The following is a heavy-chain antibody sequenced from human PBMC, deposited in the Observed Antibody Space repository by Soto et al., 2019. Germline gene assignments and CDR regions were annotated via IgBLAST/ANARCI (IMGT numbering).Heavy chain of an antibody. V-gene: IGHV4-59*01. CDR2: IYYSGST. J-gene: IGHJ4*02. CDR3: ARFVYYDNRGHLDLGPK. CDR1: GGSISSYY. Sequence: PETLSLACTVSGGSISSYYWSWIRQPPGNGLEWIGYIYYSGSTNYNPSLKSRVTISVDTSKNQFSLKLSSVTAADTAVYYCARFVYYDNRGHLDLGPKWSQG. D-gene: IGHD3-22*01.